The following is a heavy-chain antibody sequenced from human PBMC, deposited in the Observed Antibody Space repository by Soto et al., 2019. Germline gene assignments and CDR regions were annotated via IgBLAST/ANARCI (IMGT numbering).Heavy chain of an antibody. Sequence: DSVNGRFTISRDNSKNTLYLQMNSLRAEDTAVYYCATGGQFDYWGQGTLVTVSS. J-gene: IGHJ4*02. V-gene: IGHV3-30*03. CDR3: ATGGQFDY. D-gene: IGHD2-15*01.